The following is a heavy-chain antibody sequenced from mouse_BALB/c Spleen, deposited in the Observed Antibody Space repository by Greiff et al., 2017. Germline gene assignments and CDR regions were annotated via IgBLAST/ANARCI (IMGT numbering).Heavy chain of an antibody. CDR3: ARHGEYGNYAVYWYFEV. J-gene: IGHJ1*01. CDR1: GYTFTEYT. V-gene: IGHV1-62-2*01. CDR2: FYPGSGSI. Sequence: VQLQQSGAELVKPGASVKLSCKASGYTFTEYTIHWVQQRSGQGLEWIGWFYPGSGSIKYNEKFKDKATLTADTSSSTVYMELSRLTSEDSAVYFWARHGEYGNYAVYWYFEVWGAGTTVTVSA. D-gene: IGHD2-10*02.